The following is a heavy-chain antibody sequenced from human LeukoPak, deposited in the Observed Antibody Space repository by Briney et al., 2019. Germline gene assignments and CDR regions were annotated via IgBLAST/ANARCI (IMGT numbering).Heavy chain of an antibody. J-gene: IGHJ6*03. CDR2: IRYDGSNK. CDR3: ARVGVEMATIDYYYYMDV. CDR1: GFTFSSYS. V-gene: IGHV3-30*02. D-gene: IGHD5-24*01. Sequence: GGSLRLSCAASGFTFSSYSMNWVRQAPGKGLQWVTFIRYDGSNKYYADSVKGRFTISRDNSKNTLYLQMNSLKVEDTAVYYCARVGVEMATIDYYYYMDVWGKGTTVTISS.